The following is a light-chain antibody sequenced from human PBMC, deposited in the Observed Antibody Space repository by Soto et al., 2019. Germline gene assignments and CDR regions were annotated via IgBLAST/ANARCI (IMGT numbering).Light chain of an antibody. Sequence: EIVMTQSPATLSVSPGERAALSCRASQNVNSNLAWYQQKPGQAPRLLIYGASTRATGIPARFSGSGSGTEFTLTISSLQSEDFAVYYCQQFHNWPRTFGQGTKVDIK. CDR1: QNVNSN. CDR2: GAS. CDR3: QQFHNWPRT. V-gene: IGKV3-15*01. J-gene: IGKJ1*01.